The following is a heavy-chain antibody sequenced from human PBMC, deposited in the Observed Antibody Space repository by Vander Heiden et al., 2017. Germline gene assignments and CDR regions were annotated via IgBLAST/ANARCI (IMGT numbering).Heavy chain of an antibody. CDR3: ARAPAIAGRSYFYYGMEV. J-gene: IGHJ6*02. V-gene: IGHV3-23*01. CDR2: ITGGGVTT. Sequence: VQLLESGGDLVQPGGSMRLACAGSGFTFINHAMIWVRQSPGKGLEWGSAITGGGVTTYYADSVRGRFTISRDNSINTLYLQMNSLRGEDTAVYYCARAPAIAGRSYFYYGMEVWGQGTTVNV. D-gene: IGHD6-6*01. CDR1: GFTFINHA.